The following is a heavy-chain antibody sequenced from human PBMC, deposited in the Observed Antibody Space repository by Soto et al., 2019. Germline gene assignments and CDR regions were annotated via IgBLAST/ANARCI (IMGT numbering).Heavy chain of an antibody. Sequence: QVQLQQWGAGLLKPSETLSLTCAVYGGSFSGYYWSWIRQPPGKGLEWIGEINHSGSTNYNPSLKSRVTISVDTSKSQFSLKLSSVTAADTAVYYCARTRTNYGMDVWGQGTTVTVSS. CDR1: GGSFSGYY. D-gene: IGHD2-2*01. CDR3: ARTRTNYGMDV. CDR2: INHSGST. V-gene: IGHV4-34*01. J-gene: IGHJ6*02.